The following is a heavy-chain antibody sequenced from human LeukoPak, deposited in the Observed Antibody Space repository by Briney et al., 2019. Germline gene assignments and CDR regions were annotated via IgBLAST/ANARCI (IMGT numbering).Heavy chain of an antibody. CDR3: AKGGDQLLGYLGY. CDR1: GYTFTGYY. V-gene: IGHV1-2*02. Sequence: ASVKVSCKASGYTFTGYYMHWVRQAPGQGLEWMGWINPNSGGTSYAQKFQGRVTMTRDTSISTAYMELSRLRSDDTAVYYCAKGGDQLLGYLGYWGQGTLVTVSS. J-gene: IGHJ4*02. D-gene: IGHD2-2*01. CDR2: INPNSGGT.